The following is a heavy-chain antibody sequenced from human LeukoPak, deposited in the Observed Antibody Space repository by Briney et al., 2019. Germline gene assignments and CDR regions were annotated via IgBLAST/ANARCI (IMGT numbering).Heavy chain of an antibody. CDR1: GFTLSGFW. CDR3: ARDSYYRMDV. CDR2: IKTDGSST. Sequence: GGSLRLSCAASGFTLSGFWMHWVRQAPGKGLVWVSTIKTDGSSTTYAGSVKGRFTISRDNAKNTLYLQMNSLRAEDTAVYFCARDSYYRMDVWGQGTTVTVSS. J-gene: IGHJ6*02. V-gene: IGHV3-74*01.